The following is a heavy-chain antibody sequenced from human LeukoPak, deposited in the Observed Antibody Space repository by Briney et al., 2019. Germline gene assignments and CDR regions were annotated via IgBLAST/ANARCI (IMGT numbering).Heavy chain of an antibody. Sequence: GGSLRLSCAASGFSFSGYEMHWVRQAPGKGPEWISDISSSGTTTYYADSVKGRFTISRDNAKNSLYMQMNSLRAEYTAVYYCTDPTIGSNFDYWGQGTLVTVSS. J-gene: IGHJ4*02. CDR2: ISSSGTTT. V-gene: IGHV3-48*03. CDR3: TDPTIGSNFDY. D-gene: IGHD2-15*01. CDR1: GFSFSGYE.